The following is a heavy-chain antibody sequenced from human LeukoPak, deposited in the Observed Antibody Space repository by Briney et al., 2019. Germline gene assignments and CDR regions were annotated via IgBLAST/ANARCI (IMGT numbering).Heavy chain of an antibody. J-gene: IGHJ4*02. V-gene: IGHV3-20*01. CDR3: ARDRSYGSFDY. CDR2: INWNGGST. Sequence: GGSLRLSCAASGFTFDDHGMNWVRQAPGKGLEWVSGINWNGGSTFYADSVKGRFTISRDNAKNALYLQMNSLTAADTALYHCARDRSYGSFDYWGQGALVTVSS. CDR1: GFTFDDHG. D-gene: IGHD5-18*01.